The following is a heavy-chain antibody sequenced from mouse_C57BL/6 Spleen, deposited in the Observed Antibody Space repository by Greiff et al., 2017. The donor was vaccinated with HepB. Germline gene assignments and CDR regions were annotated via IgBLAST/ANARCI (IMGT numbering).Heavy chain of an antibody. CDR1: GYTFTSYW. J-gene: IGHJ2*01. CDR2: IDPSDSET. V-gene: IGHV1-52*01. CDR3: ARSYYDYGDYFDY. Sequence: QVQLQQSGAELVRPGSSVKLSCKASGYTFTSYWMHWVKQRPIQGLEWIGNIDPSDSETHYNQKFKDKATLTVDKSSSTAYMQISSLTSEDSAVYYWARSYYDYGDYFDYWGQGTTLTVSS. D-gene: IGHD2-4*01.